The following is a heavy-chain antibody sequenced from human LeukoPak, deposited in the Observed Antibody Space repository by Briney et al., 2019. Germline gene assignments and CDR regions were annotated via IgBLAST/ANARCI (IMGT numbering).Heavy chain of an antibody. D-gene: IGHD3-10*01. V-gene: IGHV3-21*01. CDR2: ISSSSSYI. Sequence: GGSLRLSCTASGIMFSGYWMSWVRQAPGKGLEWVSSISSSSSYIYYADSVKGRFTISRDNAKNSLYLQMNSLRAEDTAVYYCARAHRGNWFDPWGQGTLVTVSS. J-gene: IGHJ5*02. CDR1: GIMFSGYW. CDR3: ARAHRGNWFDP.